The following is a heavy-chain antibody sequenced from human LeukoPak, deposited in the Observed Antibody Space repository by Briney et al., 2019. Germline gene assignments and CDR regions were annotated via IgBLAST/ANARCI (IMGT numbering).Heavy chain of an antibody. Sequence: SETLSLTCAVYGGSFSGYYWSWIRQPPGKGLEWIGEINHSGSTNYNPSLKSRVTISVDTSKNQFSLKLSSVTAADTAVYYCARQPTLWFGKRPFDYWGQGTLVTVSS. CDR3: ARQPTLWFGKRPFDY. J-gene: IGHJ4*02. D-gene: IGHD3-10*01. CDR2: INHSGST. CDR1: GGSFSGYY. V-gene: IGHV4-34*01.